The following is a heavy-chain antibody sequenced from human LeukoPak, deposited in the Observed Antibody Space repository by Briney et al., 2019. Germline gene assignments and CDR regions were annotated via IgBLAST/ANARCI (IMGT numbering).Heavy chain of an antibody. CDR2: INPNSGGT. CDR1: GYTFTDYY. CDR3: ARACSGGTCYSDNWFDP. J-gene: IGHJ5*02. Sequence: ASVKVSCKASGYTFTDYYMHWVRQAPGQGLEWVGRINPNSGGTNYAQRFQGRVTMTRDPSLSTTYIDLSRLRSDDTAVYYCARACSGGTCYSDNWFDPWGQGTLVTVSS. V-gene: IGHV1-2*06. D-gene: IGHD2-15*01.